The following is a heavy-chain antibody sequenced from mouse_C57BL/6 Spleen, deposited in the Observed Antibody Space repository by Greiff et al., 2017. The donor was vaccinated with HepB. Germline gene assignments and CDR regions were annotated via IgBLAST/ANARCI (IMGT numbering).Heavy chain of an antibody. D-gene: IGHD1-1*01. V-gene: IGHV2-6-1*01. J-gene: IGHJ4*01. Sequence: VQLQQSGPGLVAPSPSLSITCTVSGFSLTSYGVHWVRQPPGKGLEWLVVIWSDGSTTYNSALKSRLSISKDNSKSQVFLKMSSLQTDDTAMYYCARHGSDYGARYAMDYWGQGTSVTVSS. CDR3: ARHGSDYGARYAMDY. CDR2: IWSDGST. CDR1: GFSLTSYG.